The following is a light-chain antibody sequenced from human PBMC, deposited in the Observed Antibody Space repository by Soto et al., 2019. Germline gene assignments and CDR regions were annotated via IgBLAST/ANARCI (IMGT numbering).Light chain of an antibody. Sequence: DIQMTQSPSTLSASIGDRVTITCRASESIRTWLAWYQHKPGKAPKFLIYDASSLESGVPSRFSGSGSGTEFTLTISNLQPDDLSTYFYQQYNNYPWTFGQGTKVEIK. V-gene: IGKV1-5*01. J-gene: IGKJ1*01. CDR2: DAS. CDR1: ESIRTW. CDR3: QQYNNYPWT.